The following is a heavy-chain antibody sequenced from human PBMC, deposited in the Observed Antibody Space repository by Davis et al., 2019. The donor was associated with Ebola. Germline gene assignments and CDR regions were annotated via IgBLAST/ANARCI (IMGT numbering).Heavy chain of an antibody. V-gene: IGHV3-7*01. CDR1: GFTFSSYA. Sequence: GESLKISCAASGFTFSSYAMHWVRQAPGKGLEWVANIKQDGSEKYYVDSVKGRFTISRDNAKNSLYLQMNSLRDEDTAVYYCAREHTMIVVVRYYYYGMDVWGQGTTVTVSS. J-gene: IGHJ6*02. CDR3: AREHTMIVVVRYYYYGMDV. D-gene: IGHD3-22*01. CDR2: IKQDGSEK.